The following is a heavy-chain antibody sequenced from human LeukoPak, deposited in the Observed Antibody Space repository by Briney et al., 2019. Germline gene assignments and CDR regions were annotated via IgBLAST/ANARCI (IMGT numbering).Heavy chain of an antibody. CDR2: ISPRGDIT. CDR3: AKDDDWGRFNH. J-gene: IGHJ1*01. D-gene: IGHD3-16*01. Sequence: PGGSLRLSCAASGFTFSNHGMNWVRQAPGKGLEWVSGISPRGDITYYKDSVRGRFTISRDNFKNTVSLQLNSLGAEDTAMYYCAKDDDWGRFNHWGQGTLVTVSS. V-gene: IGHV3-23*01. CDR1: GFTFSNHG.